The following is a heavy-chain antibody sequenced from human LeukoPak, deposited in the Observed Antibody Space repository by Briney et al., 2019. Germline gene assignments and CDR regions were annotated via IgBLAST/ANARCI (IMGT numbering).Heavy chain of an antibody. J-gene: IGHJ2*01. D-gene: IGHD5-18*01. CDR1: GFTFSSYS. V-gene: IGHV3-21*01. Sequence: GGSLRLSCAASGFTFSSYSMNWVRQGPGKELEWVSSISSSSDSIFYADSVEGRFTISRDNAENSLYLQMNSLRAEDTAVYYCARDNRDSFGYRYFDLWGRGTLVTVSS. CDR3: ARDNRDSFGYRYFDL. CDR2: ISSSSDSI.